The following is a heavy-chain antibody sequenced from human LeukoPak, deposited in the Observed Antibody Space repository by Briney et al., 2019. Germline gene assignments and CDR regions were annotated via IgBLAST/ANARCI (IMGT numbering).Heavy chain of an antibody. CDR1: GGSISSYY. V-gene: IGHV4-59*01. D-gene: IGHD6-13*01. Sequence: SETLSLTCTVSGGSISSYYWSWIRQPPGKGLEWIVYIYYSGSTNYNPSLKSRVTISVDTSKNQFSLKLSSVTAADTAVYYCARGTAAAGTFWFDPWGQGTLVTVSS. CDR3: ARGTAAAGTFWFDP. J-gene: IGHJ5*02. CDR2: IYYSGST.